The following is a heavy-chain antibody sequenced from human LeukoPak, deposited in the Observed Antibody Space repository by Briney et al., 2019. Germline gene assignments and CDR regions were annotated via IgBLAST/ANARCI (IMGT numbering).Heavy chain of an antibody. CDR1: GGSISSSSYY. CDR3: ARPEEGY. CDR2: IYYSGST. Sequence: SETLSLTCTVPGGSISSSSYYWGWIRQPPGKGLEWIGSIYYSGSTYYNPSLKSRVTISVDTSKNQFSLKLSSVTAADTAVYYCARPEEGYWGQGTLVTVSS. J-gene: IGHJ4*02. V-gene: IGHV4-39*01.